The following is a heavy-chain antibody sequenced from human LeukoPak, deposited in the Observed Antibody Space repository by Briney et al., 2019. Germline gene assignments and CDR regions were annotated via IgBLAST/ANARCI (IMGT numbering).Heavy chain of an antibody. CDR2: INWNSDNI. CDR3: ARASYYYDTTGLGAVDI. CDR1: GFTFSSYA. V-gene: IGHV3-9*01. Sequence: GGSLRLSCAASGFTFSSYAMSWVRQAPGKGLEWVSGINWNSDNIGYADSVKGRFTISRDDAKNSLFLQMNSLRAEGTALYYCARASYYYDTTGLGAVDIWGQGTLVTVSS. D-gene: IGHD3-22*01. J-gene: IGHJ3*02.